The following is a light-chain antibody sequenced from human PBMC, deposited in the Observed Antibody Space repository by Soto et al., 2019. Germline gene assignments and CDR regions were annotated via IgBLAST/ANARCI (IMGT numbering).Light chain of an antibody. Sequence: QSALTQPASVSGSPGQSITISCTGTSSDVGGYNYVSWYQQHPGKAPKLMIYDVSNRPSGVSNRFSGSKSGNTASLTISGLQAEDEADYYCSSYTSSSTLEGVVFGGATKVTVL. CDR3: SSYTSSSTLEGVV. J-gene: IGLJ2*01. CDR1: SSDVGGYNY. V-gene: IGLV2-14*01. CDR2: DVS.